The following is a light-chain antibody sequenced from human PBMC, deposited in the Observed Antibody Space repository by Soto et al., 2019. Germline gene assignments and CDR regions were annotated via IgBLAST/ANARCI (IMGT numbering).Light chain of an antibody. V-gene: IGKV1-5*01. CDR2: DVS. J-gene: IGKJ5*01. CDR3: QQLNTYPIT. CDR1: QNVTTS. Sequence: GDRVTIACRASQNVTTSMAWYQHKPGRAPKLLIFDVSNLESGVPSRFSGGGSGTDFTLTISSLQSEDFATYYCQQLNTYPITFAQGT.